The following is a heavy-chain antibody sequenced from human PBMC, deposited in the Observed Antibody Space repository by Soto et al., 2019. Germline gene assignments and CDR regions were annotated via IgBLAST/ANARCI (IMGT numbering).Heavy chain of an antibody. CDR2: ISSRGST. J-gene: IGHJ4*02. V-gene: IGHV3-23*01. D-gene: IGHD5-12*01. CDR1: GFTFSSQT. Sequence: EVQLLESGGGLVQPGGSLRLSCAASGFTFSSQTMSWVRQAPGKGLEWVSVISSRGSTSYTDSVEGRFTISKDSSKNTLYLQLKSLSVEDTAVYYCAKGAREVDSWGQGNLVTVS. CDR3: AKGAREVDS.